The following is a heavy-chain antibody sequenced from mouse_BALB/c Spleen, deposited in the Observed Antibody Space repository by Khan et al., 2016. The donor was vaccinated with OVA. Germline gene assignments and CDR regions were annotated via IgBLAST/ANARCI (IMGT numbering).Heavy chain of an antibody. V-gene: IGHV5-6-3*01. CDR2: INSNGGST. CDR1: GFTFSSYG. J-gene: IGHJ2*01. Sequence: EVELVESGGGLVQPGGSLKLSCAASGFTFSSYGMSWVRQTPDKRLELVATINSNGGSTYYPDSVKGRFTISRDNAKNTLYLQMSSLKSEDTARYYCARMARTVHWGQSTTLTVSS. CDR3: ARMARTVH.